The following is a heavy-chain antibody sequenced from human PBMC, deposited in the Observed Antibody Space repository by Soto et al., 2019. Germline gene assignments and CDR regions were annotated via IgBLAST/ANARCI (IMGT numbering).Heavy chain of an antibody. CDR1: GFTFSNYA. Sequence: GGSLRLSCTASGFTFSNYAMSWVRQAPGKGLERVSAIGGSGDSTYYADSMKGRFTISRDNSKNTLYLQMNSLRAEDTAVYHCAKDRYYDSSRYFDAFDIWGQGTMVTV. D-gene: IGHD3-22*01. J-gene: IGHJ3*02. CDR3: AKDRYYDSSRYFDAFDI. V-gene: IGHV3-23*01. CDR2: IGGSGDST.